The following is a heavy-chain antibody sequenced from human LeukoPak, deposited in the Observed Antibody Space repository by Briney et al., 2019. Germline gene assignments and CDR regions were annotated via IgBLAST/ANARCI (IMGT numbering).Heavy chain of an antibody. CDR2: ISSSSSTI. Sequence: PGGSLRLSCAASGFTFSSYSMNWVRQAPGKGLEWVSYISSSSSTIYYADSVKGRFTISRDNAKNSLYLQMNSLRAEDTAVYYCARDDLAVAETVLWGAFDVWGQGTMVTVSS. CDR1: GFTFSSYS. CDR3: ARDDLAVAETVLWGAFDV. D-gene: IGHD6-19*01. V-gene: IGHV3-48*01. J-gene: IGHJ3*01.